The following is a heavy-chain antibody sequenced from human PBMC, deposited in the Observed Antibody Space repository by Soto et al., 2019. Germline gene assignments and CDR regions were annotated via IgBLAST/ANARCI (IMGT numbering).Heavy chain of an antibody. J-gene: IGHJ4*02. CDR2: ISNSGGGT. D-gene: IGHD2-2*01. CDR1: GFTFSSYA. V-gene: IGHV3-23*01. CDR3: ANRVYHGDFDY. Sequence: EVQLLESGGGLVQPGGSLRLSCAASGFTFSSYAMSWVRQAPGKGLEWVSGISNSGGGTYYADSVKGRFTLSRDNSKNTLYLQMNSLRADDTAVYYCANRVYHGDFDYWGQGNLVTVSS.